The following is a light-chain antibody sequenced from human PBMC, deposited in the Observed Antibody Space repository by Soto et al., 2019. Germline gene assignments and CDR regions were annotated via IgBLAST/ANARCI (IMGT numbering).Light chain of an antibody. Sequence: DIQLTQSPPTLSASVGDRVIITCRASQSIRYYLAWYQQMPGKAPKLLIYGASSLQSGVPSRFSGSGSGTEFTLTISSLQPDDFATYFCQHHNSYSQTFGQGTKVDIK. V-gene: IGKV1-5*01. J-gene: IGKJ1*01. CDR2: GAS. CDR1: QSIRYY. CDR3: QHHNSYSQT.